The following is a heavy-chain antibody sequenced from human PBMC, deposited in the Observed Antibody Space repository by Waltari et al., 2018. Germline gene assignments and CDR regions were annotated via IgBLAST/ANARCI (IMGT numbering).Heavy chain of an antibody. J-gene: IGHJ4*02. V-gene: IGHV3-21*06. CDR1: GFTFSLFR. D-gene: IGHD7-27*01. CDR2: ISSSGSYI. Sequence: EVQLVESGGGLVKPGGSLRLSCAASGFTFSLFRMNWVHQAPGRGLEWVSTISSSGSYIYYADSVKGRFTISRDNAKNSVYLQMNSLRVDDTAVYYCTMAPDVPVRPTWGWGQGSLVTVSS. CDR3: TMAPDVPVRPTWG.